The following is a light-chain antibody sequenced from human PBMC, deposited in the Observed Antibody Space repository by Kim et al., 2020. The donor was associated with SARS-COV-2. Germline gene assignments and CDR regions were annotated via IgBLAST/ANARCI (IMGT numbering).Light chain of an antibody. Sequence: LSASVGDRVTITCQASQDISNYLNWYQQKPGKAPKLLIYDASNLETGVPSRFSGSGSGTDFTFTISSLQPEDIATYYCQQYDNLPTFGQGTRLEIK. V-gene: IGKV1-33*01. CDR3: QQYDNLPT. CDR2: DAS. J-gene: IGKJ5*01. CDR1: QDISNY.